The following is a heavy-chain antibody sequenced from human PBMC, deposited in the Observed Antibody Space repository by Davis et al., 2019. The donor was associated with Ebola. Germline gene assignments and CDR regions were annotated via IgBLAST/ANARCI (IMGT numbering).Heavy chain of an antibody. CDR2: IDSIGST. CDR1: GGSINTYY. CDR3: ARVYSGYGSYNMDV. Sequence: MPSETLSLTCPVSGGSINTYYWSWIRQPPGKGLEWIGYIDSIGSTDYNPSLKSRVTMSVDTPKNQFSLNLNSVTAADTAVYYCARVYSGYGSYNMDVWGQGTTVTVSS. D-gene: IGHD5-12*01. J-gene: IGHJ6*02. V-gene: IGHV4-59*01.